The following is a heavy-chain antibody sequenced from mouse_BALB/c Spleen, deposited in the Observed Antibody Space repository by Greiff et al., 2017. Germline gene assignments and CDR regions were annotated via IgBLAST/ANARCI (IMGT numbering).Heavy chain of an antibody. V-gene: IGHV2-6-2*01. CDR3: ARQGLKKYYAMDY. Sequence: QVQLQHSGPDLVAPSPSLSITCTVSGFSFTSSGVHWVRQPPGMGLEWLVVIWSDGSTTYNSALKSRLSISKDNSKSQVFLKMNSLQTDDTAMYYCARQGLKKYYAMDYWGQGTSVTVAS. J-gene: IGHJ4*01. CDR2: IWSDGST. CDR1: GFSFTSSG.